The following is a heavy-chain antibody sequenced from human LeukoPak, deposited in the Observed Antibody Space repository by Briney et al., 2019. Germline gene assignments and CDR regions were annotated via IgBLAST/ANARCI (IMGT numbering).Heavy chain of an antibody. Sequence: SETLSLTCTVSGGSISSSSYYWGWIRQPPGKGLEWIGSIYYSGSTYYNPSLKSRVTISVDTSKNQFSLKLSSVTAADTAVYYCARHCNFEWPKGWFDPWGQGTLVTVSS. CDR2: IYYSGST. J-gene: IGHJ5*02. D-gene: IGHD3-3*01. CDR3: ARHCNFEWPKGWFDP. CDR1: GGSISSSSYY. V-gene: IGHV4-39*01.